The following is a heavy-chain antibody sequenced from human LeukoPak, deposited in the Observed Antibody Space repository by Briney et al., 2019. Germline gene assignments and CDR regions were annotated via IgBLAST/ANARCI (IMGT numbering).Heavy chain of an antibody. CDR2: ISWNSGSI. CDR1: GFTFDDYA. Sequence: GGSLRLSCAASGFTFDDYAMHWVRQAPGKGLEWVSGISWNSGSIGYADSVKGRFTISRDNAKNSLYLQMNSLRAEDTALYYCAKTDTAHYYDSSGFDYWGQGTLVTVSS. CDR3: AKTDTAHYYDSSGFDY. J-gene: IGHJ4*02. D-gene: IGHD3-22*01. V-gene: IGHV3-9*01.